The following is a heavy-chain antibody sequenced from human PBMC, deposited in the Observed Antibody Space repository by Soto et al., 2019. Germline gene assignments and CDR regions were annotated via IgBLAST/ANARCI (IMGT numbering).Heavy chain of an antibody. CDR2: ISAYNGNT. CDR3: ASYDSSGYYYYYGMDV. J-gene: IGHJ6*02. CDR1: GYTFTSYG. V-gene: IGHV1-18*01. Sequence: GASVKVSCKASGYTFTSYGISWVRQAPGQGLEWMGWISAYNGNTNYAQKLQGRVTMTTDTSTSTAYMELRSLRSDDTAVYYCASYDSSGYYYYYGMDVWGQGTTVTSP. D-gene: IGHD3-22*01.